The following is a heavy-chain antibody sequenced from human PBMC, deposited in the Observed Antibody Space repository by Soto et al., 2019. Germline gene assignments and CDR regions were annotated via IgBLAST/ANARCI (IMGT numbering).Heavy chain of an antibody. V-gene: IGHV4-59*01. CDR2: IYYRGST. J-gene: IGHJ2*01. CDR1: GGSISSYY. Sequence: QVQLQESGPGLVKPSETLSLTCTVSGGSISSYYWSCILQPPGKGLEWIGYIYYRGSTNYNPSLKSRVTISVDTSKNQFSLKLSSVTAADTAMYYCARFNWYFDLWGRGTLVTVSS. CDR3: ARFNWYFDL.